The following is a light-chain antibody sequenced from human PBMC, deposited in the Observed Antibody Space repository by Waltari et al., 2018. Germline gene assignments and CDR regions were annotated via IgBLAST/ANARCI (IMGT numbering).Light chain of an antibody. V-gene: IGLV2-23*02. J-gene: IGLJ2*01. CDR2: AVS. CDR1: SSDVGNYKP. CDR3: SSYAGSSKGV. Sequence: QSALTQPASVSGSPGQSITISCTGTSSDVGNYKPVSWYQQPPGKAPKLMIYAVSKRPSGVSDRFSGSKSGDMASLTISGLQPEDEAEYFCSSYAGSSKGVFGGGTKVTVL.